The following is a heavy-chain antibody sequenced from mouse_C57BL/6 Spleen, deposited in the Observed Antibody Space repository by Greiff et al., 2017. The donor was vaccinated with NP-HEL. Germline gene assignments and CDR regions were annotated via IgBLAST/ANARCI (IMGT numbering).Heavy chain of an antibody. J-gene: IGHJ2*01. D-gene: IGHD1-1*01. Sequence: QVQLQQPGAELVKPGASVKMSCKASGYTFTSYWLTWVKQRPGQGLVWIGDIYPGSGSTNYNEKFKSKATLTVDTSSSTAYMQLSSLTSEDSAVYYCAYGSSYVYYFDYWGQGTTLTVSS. CDR2: IYPGSGST. V-gene: IGHV1-55*01. CDR3: AYGSSYVYYFDY. CDR1: GYTFTSYW.